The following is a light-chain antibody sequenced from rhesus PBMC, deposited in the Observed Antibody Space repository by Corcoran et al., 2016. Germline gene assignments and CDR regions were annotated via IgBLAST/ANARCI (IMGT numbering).Light chain of an antibody. CDR1: SSVSTS. CDR3: QQGNSIPFT. V-gene: IGKV3-42*01. Sequence: EIVLTQSPTSMAVSQGERVTISCTASSSVSTSSLHWYQQKLVFPPRLLFYRTSSLASGVPTRFSGGGSGTSYTLTISGMEAADAAHYYCQQGNSIPFTFGPGTKLDIK. CDR2: RTS. J-gene: IGKJ3*01.